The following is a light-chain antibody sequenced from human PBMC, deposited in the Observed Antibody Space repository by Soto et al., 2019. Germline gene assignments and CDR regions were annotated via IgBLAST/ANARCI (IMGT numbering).Light chain of an antibody. J-gene: IGLJ1*01. Sequence: QSALTQPASVSGSPGQSITTSCTGTSSNLGGYNYVSWYQQHPGKAPKLMIYDVTNRPSGISNRFSGSKSGNTASLTISGLQAEDEADYYCSSYTSSSTLYVFGTGTKVT. CDR2: DVT. CDR1: SSNLGGYNY. V-gene: IGLV2-14*01. CDR3: SSYTSSSTLYV.